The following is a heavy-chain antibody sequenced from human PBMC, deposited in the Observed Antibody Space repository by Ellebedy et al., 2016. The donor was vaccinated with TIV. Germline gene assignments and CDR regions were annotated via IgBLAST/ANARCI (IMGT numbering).Heavy chain of an antibody. V-gene: IGHV3-23*01. D-gene: IGHD5-24*01. CDR1: GFTFSDYF. CDR2: ITVSGDNT. CDR3: AREAQDGYLPRGFDQ. J-gene: IGHJ4*02. Sequence: GESLKISCAASGFTFSDYFMTWIRQAPGTGLECVSFITVSGDNTYYADSVKGRFIISRDNSKNTLYLHMNSLTTEDTAVYYCAREAQDGYLPRGFDQWGPGTLVTVSS.